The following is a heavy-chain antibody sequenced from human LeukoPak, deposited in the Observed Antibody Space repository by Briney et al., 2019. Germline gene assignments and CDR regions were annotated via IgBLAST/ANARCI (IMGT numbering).Heavy chain of an antibody. CDR3: ARAAALDY. Sequence: GRSLRLSCAASGFTFSSYAMHWVRQAPGKGLEWVANIKQDGSEKYYVDSVKGRFTISRDNAKNSLYLQMNSLRAEDTAVYYCARAAALDYWGQGTLVTVSS. CDR1: GFTFSSYA. J-gene: IGHJ4*02. V-gene: IGHV3-7*01. D-gene: IGHD6-25*01. CDR2: IKQDGSEK.